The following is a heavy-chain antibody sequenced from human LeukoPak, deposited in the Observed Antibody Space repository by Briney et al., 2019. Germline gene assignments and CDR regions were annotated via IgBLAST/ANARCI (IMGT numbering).Heavy chain of an antibody. D-gene: IGHD2-15*01. CDR3: AKVMGSSIGWYALAFVI. Sequence: GGSLRLSCAASGFTFSSYAMSWVRQAPGKGLEWVSAISGSGGSTYYADSVKGRFTISRDNSKNTLYLQMNSLRAEDTAVYYCAKVMGSSIGWYALAFVIWGQGTMVTVSS. V-gene: IGHV3-23*01. CDR2: ISGSGGST. J-gene: IGHJ3*02. CDR1: GFTFSSYA.